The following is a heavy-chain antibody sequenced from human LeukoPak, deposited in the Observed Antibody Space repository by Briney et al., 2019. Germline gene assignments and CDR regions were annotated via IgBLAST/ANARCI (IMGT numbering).Heavy chain of an antibody. J-gene: IGHJ6*02. D-gene: IGHD2-15*01. CDR2: MNPNSGNT. CDR3: ARDRRVVVAATSYYYYGMDV. Sequence: ASVKVSCKASGYTFTSYDINWVRQATGQGLEWMGWMNPNSGNTGYAQKFQGRVTMTRNTSISTAYMELSSLRSEDTAVYYCARDRRVVVAATSYYYYGMDVWGQGTTVTVSS. CDR1: GYTFTSYD. V-gene: IGHV1-8*02.